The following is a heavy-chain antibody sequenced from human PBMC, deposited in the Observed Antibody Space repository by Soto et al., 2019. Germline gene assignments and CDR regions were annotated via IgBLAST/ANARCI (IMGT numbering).Heavy chain of an antibody. CDR2: IYHSGST. D-gene: IGHD1-1*01. CDR3: ARGTRMTRGTYYYYGMDV. CDR1: GGSISSGGYS. V-gene: IGHV4-30-2*01. J-gene: IGHJ6*02. Sequence: PSETLSLTCAVSGGSISSGGYSWSWIRQPPGKGLEWIGYIYHSGSTHYNPSLKSRVTIPVDRSKNQFSLKLSSVTAADTAVYYCARGTRMTRGTYYYYGMDVWGQGTTVTVSS.